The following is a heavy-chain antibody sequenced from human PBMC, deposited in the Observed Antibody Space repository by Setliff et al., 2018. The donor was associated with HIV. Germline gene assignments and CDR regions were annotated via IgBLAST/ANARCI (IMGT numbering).Heavy chain of an antibody. Sequence: GGSLRLSCSGSGFSFGSFSLHWVRQAPGKGLEWISSINSGSNYIYYTDSVKGRFIISRDNAKKSLFLQMSGLRAEDTAVYYCVRALSGGYCSGGNCFPFDFWGQGTLVTVSS. CDR2: INSGSNYI. V-gene: IGHV3-21*01. CDR3: VRALSGGYCSGGNCFPFDF. CDR1: GFSFGSFS. J-gene: IGHJ4*02. D-gene: IGHD2-15*01.